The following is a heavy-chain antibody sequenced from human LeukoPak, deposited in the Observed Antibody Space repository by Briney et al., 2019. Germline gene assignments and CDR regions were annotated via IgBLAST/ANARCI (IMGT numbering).Heavy chain of an antibody. CDR1: GFTFNYFW. CDR3: STVSEY. D-gene: IGHD1-1*01. CDR2: INNDGTAT. Sequence: GGSLRLSCAASGFTFNYFWMHWVRQVPGKGPVWVSGINNDGTATYYADSVKGRFTISRDNAKNTVYLQMNGLRAEDTSGYFLSTVSEYWGQGTLVTVSS. V-gene: IGHV3-74*01. J-gene: IGHJ4*02.